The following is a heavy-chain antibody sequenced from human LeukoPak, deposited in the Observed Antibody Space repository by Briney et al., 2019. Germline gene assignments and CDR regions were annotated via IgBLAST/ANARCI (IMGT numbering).Heavy chain of an antibody. D-gene: IGHD6-13*01. J-gene: IGHJ4*02. CDR2: IIPIFGTA. CDR1: GGTFSSYA. CDR3: ARVLIAAAAPRFDY. V-gene: IGHV1-69*01. Sequence: SVKVSCKASGGTFSSYAISWVRQAPGQGLEWMGGIIPIFGTANYAQKFQGRVTITADEATRTAYMELSSLRSEDTAVYYCARVLIAAAAPRFDYWGQGTLVTVSS.